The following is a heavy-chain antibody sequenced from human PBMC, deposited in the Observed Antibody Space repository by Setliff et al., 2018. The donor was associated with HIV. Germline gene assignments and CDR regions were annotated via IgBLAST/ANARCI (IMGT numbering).Heavy chain of an antibody. D-gene: IGHD6-6*01. CDR1: GFTVRSNY. V-gene: IGHV3-66*01. CDR2: IYSGGST. Sequence: LRLSCAASGFTVRSNYMSWVRQAPGKGLEWVSVIYSGGSTYYADSVKGRFTISRDNSKNTLYLQMNSLRAEDTAVYYCAKSLFSSSSDYSYYYYMDVWGKGTTVTVSS. CDR3: AKSLFSSSSDYSYYYYMDV. J-gene: IGHJ6*03.